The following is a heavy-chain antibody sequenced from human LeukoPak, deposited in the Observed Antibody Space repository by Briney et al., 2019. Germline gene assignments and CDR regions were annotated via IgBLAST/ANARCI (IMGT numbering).Heavy chain of an antibody. D-gene: IGHD3-22*01. CDR1: GGSISSSSYY. V-gene: IGHV4-39*01. CDR3: ARQFYYDSGGSHY. Sequence: SETLSLTCTVSGGSISSSSYYWGWIRRPPGKGLEWIGSIFYSGSTYYNPSLESRVTISVDTSKNQFPLKLSSVTAADTAVYYCARQFYYDSGGSHYWGQGTLVTVSS. CDR2: IFYSGST. J-gene: IGHJ4*02.